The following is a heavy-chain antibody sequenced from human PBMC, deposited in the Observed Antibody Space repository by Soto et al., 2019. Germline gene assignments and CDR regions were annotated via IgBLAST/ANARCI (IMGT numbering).Heavy chain of an antibody. CDR3: AHPRGYGVFDAVDI. J-gene: IGHJ3*02. V-gene: IGHV3-23*01. Sequence: SCATSGFVFTTYAMNWVRQAPGKGLEWVSAISSSGESTFYAESVRGRFTISRDNSLNTLYLQMRSLRPEDTAVYYCAHPRGYGVFDAVDIWGQGTMVTVSS. CDR1: GFVFTTYA. D-gene: IGHD4-17*01. CDR2: ISSSGEST.